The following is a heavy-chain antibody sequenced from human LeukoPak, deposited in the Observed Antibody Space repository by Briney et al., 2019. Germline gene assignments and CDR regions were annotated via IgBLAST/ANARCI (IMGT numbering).Heavy chain of an antibody. J-gene: IGHJ2*01. CDR2: IYYSGST. V-gene: IGHV4-59*01. CDR1: GVSISSNY. Sequence: SETLSLSCTVSGVSISSNYWSWVRQPPGKGLEWVGYIYYSGSTNYNPSLKSRVTISVDTSKNKFSLQMSSVTAADTAVYYCARLVVASSRSYSYFDLWGRGTLVTVPS. D-gene: IGHD3-16*02. CDR3: ARLVVASSRSYSYFDL.